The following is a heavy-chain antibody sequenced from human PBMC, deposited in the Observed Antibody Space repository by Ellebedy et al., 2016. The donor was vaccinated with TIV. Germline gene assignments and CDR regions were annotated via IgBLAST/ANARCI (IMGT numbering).Heavy chain of an antibody. J-gene: IGHJ4*02. Sequence: GGSLRLSCEASGFTFSGYGMHWVRQAPGKGLEWVTFIHYGGSNKNYADSVKGRFTISRDNSKNTLYLQMNSLRADDTAVYYCAKGYSGYDYYDYWGQGILVTVSS. CDR2: IHYGGSNK. D-gene: IGHD5-12*01. V-gene: IGHV3-30*02. CDR1: GFTFSGYG. CDR3: AKGYSGYDYYDY.